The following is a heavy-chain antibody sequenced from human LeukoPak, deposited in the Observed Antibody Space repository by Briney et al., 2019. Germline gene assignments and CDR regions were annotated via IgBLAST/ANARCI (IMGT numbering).Heavy chain of an antibody. CDR3: ARGLLFF. CDR1: GFTFSTYW. J-gene: IGHJ4*02. CDR2: INGDERII. Sequence: VGSLRLSCVVSGFTFSTYWMHWVRHLPGRGPVSVSRINGDERIISYADSVKGRFTISRDNAKNTRYLQMNNVRVEDAAVYYCARGLLFFWGQGTLVTVSS. D-gene: IGHD3-3*01. V-gene: IGHV3-74*01.